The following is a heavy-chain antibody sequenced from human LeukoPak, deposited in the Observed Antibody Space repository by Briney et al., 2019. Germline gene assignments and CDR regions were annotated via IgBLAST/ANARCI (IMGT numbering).Heavy chain of an antibody. CDR3: ARYFRSGPNIS. Sequence: PGGSLRLSCAASGFTFSSNWMDWVRLAPGKGLEWVANINQDGSETYYVDSVKGRFIISRDNSKSSLYLQMNSLRAEDTAVYFCARYFRSGPNISWGQGTLVTAPS. J-gene: IGHJ5*02. CDR2: INQDGSET. CDR1: GFTFSSNW. V-gene: IGHV3-7*05. D-gene: IGHD3-3*01.